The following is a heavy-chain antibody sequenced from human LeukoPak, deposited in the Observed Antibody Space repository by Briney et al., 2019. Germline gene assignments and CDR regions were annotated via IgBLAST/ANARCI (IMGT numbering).Heavy chain of an antibody. D-gene: IGHD6-6*01. V-gene: IGHV3-9*01. Sequence: GGSLRLSCAASGFTFDDYAMHWVRQVPGKGLEWVSGVSWNSGTIGYADSVKGRFTISRDNAKNSLYLQMNSLRAVDTALYYCAKSYSSSSRYQPFDYWGQGTLVTVSS. J-gene: IGHJ4*02. CDR2: VSWNSGTI. CDR3: AKSYSSSSRYQPFDY. CDR1: GFTFDDYA.